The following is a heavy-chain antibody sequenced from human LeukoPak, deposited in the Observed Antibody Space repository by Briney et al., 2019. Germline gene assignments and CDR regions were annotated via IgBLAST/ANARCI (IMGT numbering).Heavy chain of an antibody. J-gene: IGHJ4*02. V-gene: IGHV7-4-1*02. Sequence: ASVKVSCKASGYTFTSYAMNWVRQAPGQGLEWMGWINTNTGNPTYAQGSTGRFVFSLDTSVSTAYLQISSLKAEDTAVYYCAREGRRLWLSSVDYWGQGTLVTVSS. CDR2: INTNTGNP. D-gene: IGHD5-18*01. CDR3: AREGRRLWLSSVDY. CDR1: GYTFTSYA.